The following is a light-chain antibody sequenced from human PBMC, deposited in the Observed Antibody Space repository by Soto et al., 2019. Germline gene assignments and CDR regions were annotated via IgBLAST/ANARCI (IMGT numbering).Light chain of an antibody. J-gene: IGLJ2*01. CDR2: SSD. CDR1: SSNIGRNS. Sequence: QSVLTQPPSASGTPGQRVTISCSGRSSNIGRNSVNWYQHLPGTAPKLLIHSSDQRPSGVPDRFAGSKSGTSASLAISGLQSEDEAQYYCAAWDYSLHGVLFGGGTKLTVL. CDR3: AAWDYSLHGVL. V-gene: IGLV1-44*01.